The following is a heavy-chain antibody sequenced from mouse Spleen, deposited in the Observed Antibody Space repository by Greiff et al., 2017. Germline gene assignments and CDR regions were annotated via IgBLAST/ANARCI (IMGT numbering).Heavy chain of an antibody. D-gene: IGHD2-1*01. CDR1: GYAFSSSW. CDR3: ARSGGNPYYFDY. CDR2: IYPGDGDT. J-gene: IGHJ2*01. Sequence: QVQLKESGPELVKPGASVKISCKASGYAFSSSWMNWVKQRPGKGLEWIGRIYPGDGDTNYNGKFKGKATLTADKSSSTAYMQLSSLTSEDSAVYFRARSGGNPYYFDYWGQGTTLTVSS. V-gene: IGHV1-82*01.